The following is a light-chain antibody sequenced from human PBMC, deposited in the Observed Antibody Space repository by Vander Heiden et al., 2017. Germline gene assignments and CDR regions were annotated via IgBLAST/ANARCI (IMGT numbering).Light chain of an antibody. Sequence: ELVLTQSPGTLSLSPGERATLSCRASQSVSSSYLAGYQQKPGQAPRLLIDGASSRATGIPDRGRGSGSGTDFTLTSSRLEPEDFAVYYCQQYGSSLPYTFGQGTKLEIK. CDR3: QQYGSSLPYT. J-gene: IGKJ2*01. CDR1: QSVSSSY. CDR2: GAS. V-gene: IGKV3-20*01.